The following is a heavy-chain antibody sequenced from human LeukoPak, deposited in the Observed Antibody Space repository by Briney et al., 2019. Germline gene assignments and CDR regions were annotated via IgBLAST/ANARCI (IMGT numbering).Heavy chain of an antibody. Sequence: ASVKVSCKASGYTFTSYYMHWVRQAPGQGLEWMGIINPSGGSTSYAQKFQGRVTMTEDTSTDTAYMELSSLRSEDTAVYYCATDKPLGILTGHSPPRDYWGQGTLVTVSS. D-gene: IGHD3-9*01. CDR3: ATDKPLGILTGHSPPRDY. CDR2: INPSGGST. J-gene: IGHJ4*02. V-gene: IGHV1-46*01. CDR1: GYTFTSYY.